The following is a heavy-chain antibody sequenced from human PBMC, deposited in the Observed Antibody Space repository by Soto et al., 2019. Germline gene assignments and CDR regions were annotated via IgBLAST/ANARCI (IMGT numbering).Heavy chain of an antibody. CDR3: ARDLGQQLVDY. V-gene: IGHV1-18*04. CDR1: GYTFTSYY. Sequence: SVKVSCKASGYTFTSYYMHWVRQAPGQGLEWMGWISAYNGNTKYAQKLQGRVTMTTDTSTSTAYMELRSLRSDDTAVYYCARDLGQQLVDYWGQGTLVTVSS. J-gene: IGHJ4*02. D-gene: IGHD6-13*01. CDR2: ISAYNGNT.